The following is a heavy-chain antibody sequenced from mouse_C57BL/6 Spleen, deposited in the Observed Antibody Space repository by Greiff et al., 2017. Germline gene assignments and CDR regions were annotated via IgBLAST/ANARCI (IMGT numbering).Heavy chain of an antibody. Sequence: VQLQQPGAELVKPGASVKLSCKASGYTFTSYWMHWVKQRPGQGLEWIGMIHPNSGSTNYNEKFKSKATLTVDKSSSTAYMQLSSLTSEDSAVYYCASAYYSNSYAMDYWGQGTSVTVSS. CDR1: GYTFTSYW. V-gene: IGHV1-64*01. CDR2: IHPNSGST. CDR3: ASAYYSNSYAMDY. D-gene: IGHD2-5*01. J-gene: IGHJ4*01.